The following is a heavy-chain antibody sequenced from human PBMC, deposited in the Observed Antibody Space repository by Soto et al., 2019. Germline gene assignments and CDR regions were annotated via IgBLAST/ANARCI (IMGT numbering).Heavy chain of an antibody. CDR2: IYPGDSDT. D-gene: IGHD3-22*01. Sequence: GESLKISCKGSGYSFTSYWIGWVRQLPGKGLEWVGIIYPGDSDTRYSPSFQGQVLISADKSISTASLQWSRLKASDNDMYYCSRQVGEDRSGYYCDYWGQGTLVTVSS. CDR1: GYSFTSYW. J-gene: IGHJ4*02. V-gene: IGHV5-51*01. CDR3: SRQVGEDRSGYYCDY.